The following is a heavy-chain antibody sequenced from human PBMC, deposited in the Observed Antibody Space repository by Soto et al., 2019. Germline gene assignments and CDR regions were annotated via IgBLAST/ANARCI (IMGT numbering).Heavy chain of an antibody. CDR1: GSTFSSYG. CDR3: ARADYGGKDRRGLDP. Sequence: LSLSCAASGSTFSSYGMHWVRQAPGKGLEWVAVIWYDGSNKYYADSVKGRFTISRDNSKNTLYLQMNSLRAEDTAVYYCARADYGGKDRRGLDPWGQGTLVTVSS. D-gene: IGHD4-17*01. J-gene: IGHJ5*02. V-gene: IGHV3-33*01. CDR2: IWYDGSNK.